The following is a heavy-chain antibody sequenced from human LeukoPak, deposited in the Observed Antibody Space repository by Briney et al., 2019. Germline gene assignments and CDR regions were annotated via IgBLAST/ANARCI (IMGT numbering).Heavy chain of an antibody. V-gene: IGHV4-61*02. CDR1: GGSISSGSYY. D-gene: IGHD6-6*01. Sequence: SETLSLTCTVSGGSISSGSYYWSWIRQPAEKGLEWIGRIYTSGSTNYNPSLKSRVTISVDTSKNQFSLKLSSVTAADTAVYYCARGDVEYSSTPDYWGQGTLVTVSS. CDR2: IYTSGST. CDR3: ARGDVEYSSTPDY. J-gene: IGHJ4*02.